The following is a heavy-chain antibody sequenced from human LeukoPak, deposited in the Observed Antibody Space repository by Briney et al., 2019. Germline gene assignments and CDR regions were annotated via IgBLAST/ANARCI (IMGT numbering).Heavy chain of an antibody. J-gene: IGHJ5*02. V-gene: IGHV4-59*01. CDR1: GGSISSYY. D-gene: IGHD6-19*01. CDR3: ARENSSGWYPYNWFDP. CDR2: IYYSGST. Sequence: SEILSLTCTVPGGSISSYYWSWIRQPPGKGLEWIGYIYYSGSTNYNPSLKSRVTISVDTSKNQFSLKLSSVTAADAAVYYCARENSSGWYPYNWFDPWGQGTLVTVSS.